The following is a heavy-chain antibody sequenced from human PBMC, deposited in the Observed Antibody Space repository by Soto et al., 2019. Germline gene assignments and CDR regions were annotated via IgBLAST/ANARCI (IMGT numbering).Heavy chain of an antibody. V-gene: IGHV5-10-1*01. CDR3: ARLEVYYHMDV. Sequence: GESLKISCKGSGYSFTSSWISWVRQMPGKGLEWMGRIDPSDSYTNYSPSFQGHVTISADRSISTAYLQWSGLKASDTAMYYCARLEVYYHMDVWGQGTTVTVPS. CDR1: GYSFTSSW. CDR2: IDPSDSYT. J-gene: IGHJ6*02.